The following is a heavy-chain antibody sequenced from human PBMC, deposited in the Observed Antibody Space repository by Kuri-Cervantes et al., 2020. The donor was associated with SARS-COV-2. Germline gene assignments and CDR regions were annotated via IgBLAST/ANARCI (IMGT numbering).Heavy chain of an antibody. J-gene: IGHJ6*02. CDR2: IYHSGST. D-gene: IGHD2-2*01. Sequence: GSLRLSCAVYGGSFSGYYWSWVRQPPGKGLEWIGEIYHSGSTNYNPSLKSRVTISVDKSKNQFSLKLSSVTAADTAVYYCARGQYCSSTSCYATYYYYYYGMDVWGQGTTVTVSS. V-gene: IGHV4-34*01. CDR1: GGSFSGYY. CDR3: ARGQYCSSTSCYATYYYYYYGMDV.